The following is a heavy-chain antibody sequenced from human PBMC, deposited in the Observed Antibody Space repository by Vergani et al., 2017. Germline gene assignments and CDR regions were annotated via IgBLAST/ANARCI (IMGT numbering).Heavy chain of an antibody. J-gene: IGHJ6*02. CDR3: ARRILTGYYDYGMDV. CDR1: GYTFTGYY. Sequence: QVQLVQSGAEVKKPGASVKVPCKASGYTFTGYYMHWVRQAPGQGLEWMGWINPNSGGTNYAQKFQGRVTMTRDTSISTAYMELSRLRSDDTAVYYCARRILTGYYDYGMDVWGQGTTVTVSS. D-gene: IGHD3-9*01. V-gene: IGHV1-2*02. CDR2: INPNSGGT.